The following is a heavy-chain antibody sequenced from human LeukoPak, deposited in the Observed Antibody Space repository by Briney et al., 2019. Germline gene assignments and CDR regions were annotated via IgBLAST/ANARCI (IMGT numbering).Heavy chain of an antibody. CDR2: ISGSDTGT. Sequence: GGSLRLSCAASGFTFSTYAMSWVRQAPGKGLEWVSAISGSDTGTYYADSVRGRFTISRDNSKKMLFLQMNSLRAEDTAVYYCAKAPAGHCSGVICYPLDNWGQGILVSVSS. CDR1: GFTFSTYA. V-gene: IGHV3-23*01. J-gene: IGHJ4*02. D-gene: IGHD2-15*01. CDR3: AKAPAGHCSGVICYPLDN.